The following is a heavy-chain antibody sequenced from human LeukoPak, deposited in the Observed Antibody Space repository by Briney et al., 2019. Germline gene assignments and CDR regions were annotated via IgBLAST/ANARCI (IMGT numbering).Heavy chain of an antibody. CDR1: GGSISSYS. V-gene: IGHV4-59*08. CDR3: ARLRSYDFWSGYYDPHGVFDP. J-gene: IGHJ5*02. Sequence: PSETLSLTCTVSGGSISSYSWSWIRQPPGKGLEWIGYIYYSGSTNYNPSLKSRVTISVDTSKNQFSLKLSSVTAADTAVYYCARLRSYDFWSGYYDPHGVFDPWGQGTLVTVSS. CDR2: IYYSGST. D-gene: IGHD3-3*01.